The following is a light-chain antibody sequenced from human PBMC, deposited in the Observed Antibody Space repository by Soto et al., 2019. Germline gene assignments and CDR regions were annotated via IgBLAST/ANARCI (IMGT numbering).Light chain of an antibody. Sequence: AIQLTQSPSSLSASVGDRVTITCRASQGISSALAWYQQKPGKAPKLLIYDASSLESGVPSRFSGSGSGTDFTLTIGSLQPEDFATYYFQHFNSYPFFGPGTKVVIK. CDR3: QHFNSYPF. J-gene: IGKJ3*01. V-gene: IGKV1-13*02. CDR1: QGISSA. CDR2: DAS.